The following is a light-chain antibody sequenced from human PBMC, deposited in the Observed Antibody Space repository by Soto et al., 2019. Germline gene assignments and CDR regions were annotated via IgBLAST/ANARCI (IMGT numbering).Light chain of an antibody. CDR2: GAS. Sequence: EIVLTQSPGTLSLSPGERTTLSCRASQSVSSSYVAWYQHKPGQPPRLLIYGASSRAIGTPDRFSGSGSGTDFTLTISRLEPEDFAVYYCQQYSTSPPTFGQGTKVEIK. J-gene: IGKJ1*01. CDR1: QSVSSSY. CDR3: QQYSTSPPT. V-gene: IGKV3-20*01.